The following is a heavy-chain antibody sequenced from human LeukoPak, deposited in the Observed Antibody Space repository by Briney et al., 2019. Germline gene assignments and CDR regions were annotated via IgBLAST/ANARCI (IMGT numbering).Heavy chain of an antibody. CDR2: ISAYNGNT. V-gene: IGHV1-18*01. J-gene: IGHJ4*02. CDR3: ARDRLGYSSSWYARYFDY. CDR1: GYTFTIYG. Sequence: ASVTVSCTASGYTFTIYGISWVRQAPGQGLEWMGWISAYNGNTNYAQKLQGRVTMTTDTSTSTAYMELRSLRSDDTAVYYCARDRLGYSSSWYARYFDYWGQGTLVTVSS. D-gene: IGHD6-13*01.